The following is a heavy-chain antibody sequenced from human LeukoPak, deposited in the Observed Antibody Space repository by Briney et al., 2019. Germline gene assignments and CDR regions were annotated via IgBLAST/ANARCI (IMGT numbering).Heavy chain of an antibody. V-gene: IGHV1-18*01. D-gene: IGHD2-2*01. CDR3: ATLDSAYCSSTSCYQEGLLHWFDP. J-gene: IGHJ5*02. CDR1: GYAFTSYG. Sequence: ASVKVSCKASGYAFTSYGISWVRQAPGQGLEWMGWISAYNGNTNYAQKLQGRVTMTTDTSTRTAYMELSRLRSEDTAVYYCATLDSAYCSSTSCYQEGLLHWFDPWGQGTLVTVSS. CDR2: ISAYNGNT.